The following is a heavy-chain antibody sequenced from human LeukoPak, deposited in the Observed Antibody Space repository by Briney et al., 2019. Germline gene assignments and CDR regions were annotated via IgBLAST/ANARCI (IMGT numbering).Heavy chain of an antibody. J-gene: IGHJ4*02. CDR3: AAITGTTFDN. D-gene: IGHD1-14*01. V-gene: IGHV4-39*01. Sequence: PSETLSLTCTVSGGSIRSSYYYWGWIRQPPGKGLEWIGIMYPSGNAHFNPSLRSRVTMSVDKSKNQFSLRLRPVTAADTAVYFCAAITGTTFDNWGQGTRVTVSA. CDR1: GGSIRSSYYY. CDR2: MYPSGNA.